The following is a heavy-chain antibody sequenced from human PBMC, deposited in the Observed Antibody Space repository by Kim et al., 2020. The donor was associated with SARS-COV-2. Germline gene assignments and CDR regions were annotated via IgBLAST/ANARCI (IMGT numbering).Heavy chain of an antibody. D-gene: IGHD3-9*01. V-gene: IGHV4-59*01. CDR3: ARFNPNTWFLDY. CDR2: IYYSGTT. CDR1: GGSINNYY. Sequence: SETLSLTCTVSGGSINNYYWSWIRQPPGKGLEWIGYIYYSGTTNYNPSLKSRVTISADTSKNQFVLKLTSVTTADTAGYYCARFNPNTWFLDYWGQGTRV. J-gene: IGHJ4*02.